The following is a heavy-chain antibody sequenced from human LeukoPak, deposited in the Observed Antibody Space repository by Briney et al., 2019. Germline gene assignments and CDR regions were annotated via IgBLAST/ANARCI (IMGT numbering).Heavy chain of an antibody. D-gene: IGHD3-9*01. CDR2: ISSSGSTI. CDR1: GFTFSDYY. J-gene: IGHJ4*02. Sequence: IPGGSLRLSCAASGFTFSDYYMSWIRQAPGKGLEWVSYISSSGSTIYYADSVKGRFTISRDNAKNSLYLQMNSLRAEDTALYYCAKGERYFDWLSCFDYWGQGTLVTVSS. V-gene: IGHV3-11*01. CDR3: AKGERYFDWLSCFDY.